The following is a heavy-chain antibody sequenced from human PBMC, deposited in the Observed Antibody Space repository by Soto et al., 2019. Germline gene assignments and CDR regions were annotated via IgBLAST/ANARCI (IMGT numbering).Heavy chain of an antibody. CDR2: ISAYNGNT. Sequence: QVQLVQSGAEVKKPGASVKVSCKASGYTFTNYGISWVRQAPGQGLEWMGWISAYNGNTNYAQNLQGRVTMTTDTAASAGCVEVGRLRSGGGGVGGWGGVGVVRFLGWLIWGQGTLVTVSS. D-gene: IGHD3-3*01. J-gene: IGHJ4*02. CDR3: GGVGVVRFLGWLI. CDR1: GYTFTNYG. V-gene: IGHV1-18*04.